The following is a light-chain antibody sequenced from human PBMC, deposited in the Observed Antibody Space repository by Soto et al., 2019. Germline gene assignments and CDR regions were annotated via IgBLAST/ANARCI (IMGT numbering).Light chain of an antibody. J-gene: IGKJ1*01. CDR1: QSISSW. Sequence: DIQMTQSPSTLSASVGDRVTITCRASQSISSWLAWYQQKPGKAPKLLIYKASSLESGVPSRFSGSGSGTEFTLTISSLQPDDFATYYCQQYSTYRTLGQGTKVDTK. V-gene: IGKV1-5*03. CDR3: QQYSTYRT. CDR2: KAS.